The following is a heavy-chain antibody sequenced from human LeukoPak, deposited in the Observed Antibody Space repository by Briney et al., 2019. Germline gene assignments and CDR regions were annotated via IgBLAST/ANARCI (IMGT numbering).Heavy chain of an antibody. J-gene: IGHJ4*02. CDR2: IYYSGST. CDR3: ARAGGSGSYFRLFDY. Sequence: SETLSLTCTVSGGSISSGGYYWSWIRQHPGKGLEWIGYIYYSGSTYYNPSLKSRVTISVDTSKNQFSLKLSSVTAADTAVYYCARAGGSGSYFRLFDYWGQGTLVTASS. CDR1: GGSISSGGYY. V-gene: IGHV4-31*03. D-gene: IGHD1-26*01.